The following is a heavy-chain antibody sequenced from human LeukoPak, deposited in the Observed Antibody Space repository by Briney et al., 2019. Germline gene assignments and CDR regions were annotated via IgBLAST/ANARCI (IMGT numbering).Heavy chain of an antibody. Sequence: PGRSLRLSCAASGFTFSNYGMHWVRQAPGKGLEWVAIIWYDGSNKYYADSVKSRFTISRDNSKNTLYLLMNSLRAEDTAVYYCARGQGHSSSWHDYWGQGTLVTVSS. J-gene: IGHJ4*02. CDR1: GFTFSNYG. V-gene: IGHV3-33*01. CDR3: ARGQGHSSSWHDY. D-gene: IGHD6-13*01. CDR2: IWYDGSNK.